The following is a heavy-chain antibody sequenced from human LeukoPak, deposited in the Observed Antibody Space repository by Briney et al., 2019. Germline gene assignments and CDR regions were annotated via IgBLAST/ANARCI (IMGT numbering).Heavy chain of an antibody. CDR3: ARVHITKWLYYDILTGYYWFDP. CDR1: GYTFTSYG. D-gene: IGHD3-9*01. V-gene: IGHV1-18*01. Sequence: AASVKVSCKASGYTFTSYGISWVRQAPGQGLEWMGWISSYKCNTKYAKKLQGRVTMNTDTSTSTAYMELRTLRSADTAVYYCARVHITKWLYYDILTGYYWFDPWGQGTLVPVSS. CDR2: ISSYKCNT. J-gene: IGHJ5*02.